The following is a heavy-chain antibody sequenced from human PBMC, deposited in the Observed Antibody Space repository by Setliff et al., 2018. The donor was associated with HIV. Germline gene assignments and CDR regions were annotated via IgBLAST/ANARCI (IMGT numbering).Heavy chain of an antibody. CDR1: GYTFTSND. CDR3: ARDPTGGAARFDY. CDR2: IIPVFGPP. V-gene: IGHV1-69*13. J-gene: IGHJ4*02. D-gene: IGHD6-6*01. Sequence: SVKVSCKASGYTFTSNDINWVRQATGQGLEWMGGIIPVFGPPNYAQRFQRRLTITADESTNTAYMELSSLKSEDTAVYYCARDPTGGAARFDYWGQGTLVTVS.